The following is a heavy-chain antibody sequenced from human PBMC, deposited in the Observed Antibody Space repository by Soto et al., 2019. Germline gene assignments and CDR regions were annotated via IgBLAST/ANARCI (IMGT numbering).Heavy chain of an antibody. Sequence: QTLSLTCAISGDSVSSNSAAWNGIRQSPSRGLEWLGRTYYRSKWYNDYAVSVKSRITINPDTSKNQFSLQLNSVTPEDTAVYYCARGSGWTRFYGMDVWGQGTTVTVSS. D-gene: IGHD6-19*01. J-gene: IGHJ6*02. CDR2: TYYRSKWYN. CDR3: ARGSGWTRFYGMDV. CDR1: GDSVSSNSAA. V-gene: IGHV6-1*01.